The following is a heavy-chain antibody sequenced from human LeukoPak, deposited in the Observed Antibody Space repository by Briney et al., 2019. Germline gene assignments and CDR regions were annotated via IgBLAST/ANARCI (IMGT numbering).Heavy chain of an antibody. J-gene: IGHJ4*02. CDR2: ISYDGSNK. CDR3: AKEARSGGEYYFDY. V-gene: IGHV3-30*18. Sequence: SGGPLRLPCAASGFTFSSYGMYWVRQAPGKGLEWVAVISYDGSNKYYADSVKGRFTISRDNSKNTLYLQMNSLRAEDTAVYYCAKEARSGGEYYFDYWGQGTLVTVSS. D-gene: IGHD2-15*01. CDR1: GFTFSSYG.